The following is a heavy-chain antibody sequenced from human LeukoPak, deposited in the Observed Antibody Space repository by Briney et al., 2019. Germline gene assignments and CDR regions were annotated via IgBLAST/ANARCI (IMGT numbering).Heavy chain of an antibody. CDR3: AREPYGDYPYWYFDL. CDR1: GGSISSSNW. Sequence: SGTLSLTCAVSGGSISSSNWWSWVRQPPGKGLEWIGEIYHSGSTNYNPSLKSRVTISVDKSKNQFSLKLSSVTAADTAVYYCAREPYGDYPYWYFDLWGRGTLVTVSS. D-gene: IGHD4-17*01. V-gene: IGHV4-4*02. J-gene: IGHJ2*01. CDR2: IYHSGST.